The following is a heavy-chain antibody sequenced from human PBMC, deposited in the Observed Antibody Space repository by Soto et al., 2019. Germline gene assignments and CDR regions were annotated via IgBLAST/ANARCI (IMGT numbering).Heavy chain of an antibody. D-gene: IGHD6-6*01. CDR1: GGSFSGYY. J-gene: IGHJ4*02. CDR2: INHSGST. V-gene: IGHV4-34*01. CDR3: ASRVAARPIDY. Sequence: SETLSLTCAVYGGSFSGYYWSWIRQPPGKGLEWIGEINHSGSTNYNPSLKSRVTISVDTSKNQFSLKLSSVTAADTAVYYCASRVAARPIDYWGQGTLVTAPQ.